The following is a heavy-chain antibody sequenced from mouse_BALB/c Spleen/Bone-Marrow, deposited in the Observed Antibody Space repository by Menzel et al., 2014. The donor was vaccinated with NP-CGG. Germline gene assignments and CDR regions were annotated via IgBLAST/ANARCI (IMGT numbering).Heavy chain of an antibody. Sequence: EVKLMESGPELVKPGASMKISCKASGYSFTAYTMNWVKQSHGKNLEWIGLINPHNGGTTYNQKFKDKATLTVDKSSSTAYMELLSLTSEDSAVYYCANWDWFANWGQGTLVTVS. D-gene: IGHD4-1*01. CDR2: INPHNGGT. J-gene: IGHJ3*01. CDR1: GYSFTAYT. V-gene: IGHV1-18*01. CDR3: ANWDWFAN.